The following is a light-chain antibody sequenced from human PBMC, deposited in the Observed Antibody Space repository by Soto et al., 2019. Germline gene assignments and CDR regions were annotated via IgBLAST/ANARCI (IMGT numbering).Light chain of an antibody. Sequence: QSALTQPASVSGSPGQSITISCTGTSSDVGSYNYVSWYQQHPGKAPKLMIYDVSNRPSGVSNRFSGSKSGNTASLTTSGLQAEDEADYYCNSYTGSSTPYVFGNGTKVTVL. CDR2: DVS. V-gene: IGLV2-14*03. J-gene: IGLJ1*01. CDR3: NSYTGSSTPYV. CDR1: SSDVGSYNY.